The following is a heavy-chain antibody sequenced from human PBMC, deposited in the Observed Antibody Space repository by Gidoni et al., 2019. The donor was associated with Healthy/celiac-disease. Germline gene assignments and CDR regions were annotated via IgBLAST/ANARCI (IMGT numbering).Heavy chain of an antibody. Sequence: QVQLVQSGAEVKKPGASVKVSCKAAGYTFTSYDINWVRQATGQGLEWMGWMNPNSGNTGYTQKFQGRVTITRNTSIRTAYMELSSLRSDDTAVYYCARVPPPRNFYDFWSGYYTEFCFDPWGQGTLVTVSS. V-gene: IGHV1-8*01. J-gene: IGHJ5*02. D-gene: IGHD3-3*01. CDR2: MNPNSGNT. CDR1: GYTFTSYD. CDR3: ARVPPPRNFYDFWSGYYTEFCFDP.